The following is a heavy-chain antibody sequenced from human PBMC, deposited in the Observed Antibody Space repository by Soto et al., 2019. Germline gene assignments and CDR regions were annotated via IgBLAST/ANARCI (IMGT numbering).Heavy chain of an antibody. V-gene: IGHV6-1*01. Sequence: QSLSLTCAISGDSVSSNSAAWNWIRQSPSRGLEWLGRTYYRSKWYNDYAVSVKSRITINPDTSKNQFSLQLNSVTPEDTAVYYCAREVVVVPAAIGLFDYWGQGTLVTVSS. J-gene: IGHJ4*02. CDR1: GDSVSSNSAA. D-gene: IGHD2-2*01. CDR2: TYYRSKWYN. CDR3: AREVVVVPAAIGLFDY.